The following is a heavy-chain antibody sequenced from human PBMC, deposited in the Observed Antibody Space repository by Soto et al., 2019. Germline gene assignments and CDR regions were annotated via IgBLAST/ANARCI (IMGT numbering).Heavy chain of an antibody. J-gene: IGHJ4*02. CDR1: GFTFSSYG. CDR3: VRDESGFYYFDY. V-gene: IGHV3-33*01. Sequence: PGGSLRLSCAASGFTFSSYGMHWVRQAPGKGLEWVAVIWYDGSNKYYADSVKGRFTISRDDSKNSLYLQMNSLRTEDTAVYYCVRDESGFYYFDYWGQGTLVTVSS. D-gene: IGHD1-26*01. CDR2: IWYDGSNK.